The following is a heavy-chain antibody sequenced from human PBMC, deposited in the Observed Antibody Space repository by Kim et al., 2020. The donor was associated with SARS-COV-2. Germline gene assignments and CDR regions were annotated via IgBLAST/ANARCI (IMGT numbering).Heavy chain of an antibody. J-gene: IGHJ4*02. CDR1: GFTFTGYA. D-gene: IGHD6-13*01. V-gene: IGHV3-23*01. CDR2: IDGSDGTT. CDR3: LKGGWVWIWDY. Sequence: GGSLRLSCTTSGFTFTGYAMSWVRQAPGKGLEWVSSIDGSDGTTYYVDSVKGRFSISRDDSKNTLYLQMSALRADDTAAYYCLKGGWVWIWDYGGQGTL.